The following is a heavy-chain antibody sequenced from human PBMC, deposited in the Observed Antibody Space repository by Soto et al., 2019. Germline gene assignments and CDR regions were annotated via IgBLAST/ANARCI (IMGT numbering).Heavy chain of an antibody. V-gene: IGHV1-69*12. D-gene: IGHD5-18*01. J-gene: IGHJ4*02. CDR2: IIPMFGTA. CDR1: GGTFSTYA. CDR3: ASGIQLWLRRINNGYSG. Sequence: QVQLVQSGAEVKKPESSVKVSCKAPGGTFSTYAISWVRQAPGQGLEWMGGIIPMFGTANYAQRFQDRVTLTADESTNTVYMELSGLRSEDTAVYFCASGIQLWLRRINNGYSGWGQGTLVTVSS.